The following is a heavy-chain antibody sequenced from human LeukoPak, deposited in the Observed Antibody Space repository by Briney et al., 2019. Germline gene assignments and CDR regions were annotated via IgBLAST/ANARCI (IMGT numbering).Heavy chain of an antibody. J-gene: IGHJ1*01. D-gene: IGHD1-1*01. CDR2: IHYSGST. Sequence: SETLSLTCTVSGGSISSYYWSWIRQPPGKGLEWIGSIHYSGSTTYNPSLKSRVTISVDTSKNQFSPKLTSATAADTAVYYCARLPRGTQPPEYFQQWGQGTLVTVSS. CDR3: ARLPRGTQPPEYFQQ. V-gene: IGHV4-59*08. CDR1: GGSISSYY.